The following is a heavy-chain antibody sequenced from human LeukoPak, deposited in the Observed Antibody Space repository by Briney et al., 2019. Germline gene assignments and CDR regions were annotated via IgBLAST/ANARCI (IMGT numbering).Heavy chain of an antibody. CDR2: IKSKTDVGTT. CDR1: GFTFSNAW. CDR3: TLPWGSGSYYDY. D-gene: IGHD3-10*01. J-gene: IGHJ4*02. V-gene: IGHV3-15*01. Sequence: GGSLRLSCAAPGFTFSNAWQNWVRQAPGKGLDWVGHIKSKTDVGTTDYAAPVKGRFTISRDDSKNTLFLQMNSLKTENTAVYYCTLPWGSGSYYDYWGQGTLVTVSS.